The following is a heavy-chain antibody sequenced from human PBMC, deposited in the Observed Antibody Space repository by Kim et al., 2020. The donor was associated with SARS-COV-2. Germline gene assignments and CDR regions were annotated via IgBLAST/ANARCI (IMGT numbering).Heavy chain of an antibody. Sequence: SQTLSLTCAISGDSVSSHSAVWNWIRQSPSRGLEWLGRTYYGSKWSSNYAVSVKSRIIINADTSKNQVSLQLNSVTPEDTAVYYCTRRLGRSSQYNGMDVLGQGTTVTVSS. CDR1: GDSVSSHSAV. V-gene: IGHV6-1*01. CDR2: TYYGSKWSS. D-gene: IGHD6-19*01. J-gene: IGHJ6*02. CDR3: TRRLGRSSQYNGMDV.